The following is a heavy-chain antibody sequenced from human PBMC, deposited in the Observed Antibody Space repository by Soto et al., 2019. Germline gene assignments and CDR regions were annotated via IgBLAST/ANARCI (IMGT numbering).Heavy chain of an antibody. V-gene: IGHV1-18*01. CDR3: ARDPVLMVYARDYYYGMDV. CDR1: GYTFTSYG. J-gene: IGHJ6*02. CDR2: ISAYNGNT. Sequence: QVKLVQSGAEVKKPGASVKVSCKAYGYTFTSYGISWVRQAPGQGLEWMGWISAYNGNTNYAQKLQGRVTMTTDTSTSTAYMELRSLRSDDTAVYYCARDPVLMVYARDYYYGMDVWGQGTTVTVSS. D-gene: IGHD2-8*01.